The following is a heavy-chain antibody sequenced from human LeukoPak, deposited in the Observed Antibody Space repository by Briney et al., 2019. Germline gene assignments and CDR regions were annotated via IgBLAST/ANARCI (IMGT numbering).Heavy chain of an antibody. CDR2: MNPNSGNT. CDR3: ARVGQSKDYDFWSGYYNYFEY. J-gene: IGHJ4*02. CDR1: GCTFTTYD. D-gene: IGHD3-3*01. V-gene: IGHV1-8*01. Sequence: GASVKVSCKASGCTFTTYDINWVRQATGQGLEWMGWMNPNSGNTGYAQKFQGRVTMTRDTSISTAYMELSSLRSEDTAVYYCARVGQSKDYDFWSGYYNYFEYWGQGALVTVSS.